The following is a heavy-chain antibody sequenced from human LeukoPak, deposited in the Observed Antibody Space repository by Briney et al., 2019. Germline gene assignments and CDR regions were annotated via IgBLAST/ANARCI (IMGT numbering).Heavy chain of an antibody. V-gene: IGHV1-2*02. Sequence: EASVKVSCQASGYTFTVYYMHWVRQAPGQGLEWMGWINPNSGDTNYAQKFQGRVAMTRDTSVSTVYMELSRLRSDDTAVYYCTRDYGDYVGWFDPWGQGTLVSVSS. CDR2: INPNSGDT. D-gene: IGHD4-17*01. J-gene: IGHJ5*02. CDR1: GYTFTVYY. CDR3: TRDYGDYVGWFDP.